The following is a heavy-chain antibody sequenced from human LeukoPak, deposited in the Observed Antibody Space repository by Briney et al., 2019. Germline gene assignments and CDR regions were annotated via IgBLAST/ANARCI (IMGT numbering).Heavy chain of an antibody. D-gene: IGHD3-10*01. Sequence: GSLRLSCAASGFTFSSYEMNWVRQAPGKGLEWVSYISSSGSTIYYADSVKGRFTISRDNAKNSLYLQMNSLRAEDTAAYYCARGALGFGELLFHAFDIWGQGTMVTVSS. CDR2: ISSSGSTI. CDR1: GFTFSSYE. CDR3: ARGALGFGELLFHAFDI. J-gene: IGHJ3*02. V-gene: IGHV3-48*03.